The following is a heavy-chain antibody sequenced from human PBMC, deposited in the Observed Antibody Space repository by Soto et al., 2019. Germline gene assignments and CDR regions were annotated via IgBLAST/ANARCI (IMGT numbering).Heavy chain of an antibody. CDR3: AKDASAGYYGMDV. J-gene: IGHJ6*02. D-gene: IGHD6-13*01. CDR2: ISWNSGSI. V-gene: IGHV3-9*01. Sequence: PGGSLRLSCAASGFTFDDYAMHWVRQAPGKGMEWVSGISWNSGSIGYADSVKGRFTISRDNAKNSLYLQMNRLRAEDTALYYCAKDASAGYYGMDVWGQGTTVTVSS. CDR1: GFTFDDYA.